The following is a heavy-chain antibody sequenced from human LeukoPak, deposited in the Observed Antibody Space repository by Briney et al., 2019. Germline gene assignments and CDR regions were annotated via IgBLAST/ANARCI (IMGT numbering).Heavy chain of an antibody. V-gene: IGHV3-11*01. CDR2: ISSSGSTI. D-gene: IGHD3-10*01. CDR3: ARDSYYGSGSSPPDAFDI. Sequence: GGSLRLSCAASGFTFSDYYMGWIRQAPGKGLEWVSYISSSGSTIYYADSVKGRFTISRDNAKNSLYLQMNSLRAEDTAVYYCARDSYYGSGSSPPDAFDIWGQGTMVTVSS. J-gene: IGHJ3*02. CDR1: GFTFSDYY.